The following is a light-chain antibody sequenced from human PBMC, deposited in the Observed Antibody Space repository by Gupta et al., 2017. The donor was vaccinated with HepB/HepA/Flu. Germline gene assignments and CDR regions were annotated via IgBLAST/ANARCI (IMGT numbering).Light chain of an antibody. CDR1: QGISSY. V-gene: IGKV1-8*01. CDR2: PAY. CDR3: QQYYSYPPFT. J-gene: IGKJ3*01. Sequence: AIRMTQSPSSFSASTGDRVTIPCRASQGISSYLDWYQQKPGKAPKLLTYPAYTLQSGVPSRFSGSGSGTDFTLTISCLQSEDFATYYCQQYYSYPPFTFGPETKVDI.